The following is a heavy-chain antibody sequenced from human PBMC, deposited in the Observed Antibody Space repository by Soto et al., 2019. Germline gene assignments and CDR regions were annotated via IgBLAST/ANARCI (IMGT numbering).Heavy chain of an antibody. Sequence: QVQLVQSGAEVKKPGSSVKVSCKASGGTFSSYAISWVRQAPGQGLEWMGGIIPIFGTANYAQKFQGRVTITADESNSNAYMGLSSLRSEDTGVDFWARGTFRAAFDYWGQGNLVTVSS. D-gene: IGHD2-15*01. CDR2: IIPIFGTA. CDR3: ARGTFRAAFDY. CDR1: GGTFSSYA. V-gene: IGHV1-69*12. J-gene: IGHJ4*02.